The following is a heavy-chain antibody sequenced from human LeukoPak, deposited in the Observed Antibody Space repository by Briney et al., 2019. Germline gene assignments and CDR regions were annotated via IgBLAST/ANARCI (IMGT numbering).Heavy chain of an antibody. J-gene: IGHJ4*02. V-gene: IGHV4-34*01. CDR2: INHSGST. Sequence: SETLSLTCAVYGGSFSGYYWSWIRQPPGKGLKWIGEINHSGSTNYNPSLKSRVTISVDTSKNQFSLKLSSVTAADTAVYYCARVKDCSGGSCHNFDYWGQGTLVTVSS. CDR1: GGSFSGYY. D-gene: IGHD2-15*01. CDR3: ARVKDCSGGSCHNFDY.